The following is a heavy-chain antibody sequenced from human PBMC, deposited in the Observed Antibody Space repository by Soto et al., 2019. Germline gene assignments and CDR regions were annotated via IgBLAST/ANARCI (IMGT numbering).Heavy chain of an antibody. CDR3: ARQTRTGITGTKSGAFDI. V-gene: IGHV1-2*02. D-gene: IGHD1-7*01. Sequence: ASVKVSCKASGYTFTGYYMHWVRQAPGQGLEWMGWINPNSGGTNYAQKFQGRVTMTRDTSTSTAYMELSRLRSDDTAVYYCARQTRTGITGTKSGAFDIWGQGTMVTVSS. CDR1: GYTFTGYY. CDR2: INPNSGGT. J-gene: IGHJ3*02.